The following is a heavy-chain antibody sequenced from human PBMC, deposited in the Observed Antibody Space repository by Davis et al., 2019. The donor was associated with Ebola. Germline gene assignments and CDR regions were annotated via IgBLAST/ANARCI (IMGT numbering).Heavy chain of an antibody. Sequence: ASVKVSCKASGYTFTSYGISWVRQAPGQGLEWMGWISAYNGNTNYAQKLQGRVTMTTDTSTSTAYMELRSLRSDDTAVYYCARALTASYDFWSGPVMDVWGQGTTVTVSS. D-gene: IGHD3-3*01. CDR3: ARALTASYDFWSGPVMDV. CDR2: ISAYNGNT. J-gene: IGHJ6*02. V-gene: IGHV1-18*01. CDR1: GYTFTSYG.